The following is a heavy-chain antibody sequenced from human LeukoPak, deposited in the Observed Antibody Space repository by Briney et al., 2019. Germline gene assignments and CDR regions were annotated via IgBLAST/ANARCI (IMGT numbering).Heavy chain of an antibody. J-gene: IGHJ6*02. D-gene: IGHD3-22*01. CDR3: ARTDYYYDSSGYGSIYYYYYGMDV. CDR1: GYTFTGYY. V-gene: IGHV1-2*02. CDR2: INPNSGGT. Sequence: ASVKVSCKASGYTFTGYYMHWVRQAPGQGLEWMGWINPNSGGTNYAQKFQGRVTMTRGTSISTAYMELSRLRSDDTAVYYCARTDYYYDSSGYGSIYYYYYGMDVWGQGTTVTVSS.